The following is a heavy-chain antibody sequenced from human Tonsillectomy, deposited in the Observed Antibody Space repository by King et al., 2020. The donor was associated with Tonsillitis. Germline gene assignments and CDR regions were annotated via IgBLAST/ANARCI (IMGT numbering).Heavy chain of an antibody. CDR1: GYTFTDYY. J-gene: IGHJ3*01. CDR3: ARDLVGYDAFDF. V-gene: IGHV1-2*02. D-gene: IGHD6-25*01. Sequence: QLVQSGAEVKKPGASVTVSCRASGYTFTDYYIHWVRQAPGQGLEWMGRINPDGGGTRCAQRFQGRVTMTSDTSMKTVYMEVTGLRGNDTAVYYCARDLVGYDAFDFWGQGTVVIVST. CDR2: INPDGGGT.